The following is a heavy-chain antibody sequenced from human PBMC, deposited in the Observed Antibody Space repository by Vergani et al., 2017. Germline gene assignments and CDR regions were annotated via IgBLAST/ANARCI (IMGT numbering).Heavy chain of an antibody. CDR3: VKQYFVSGNYLFDY. CDR1: GGTFSSYA. J-gene: IGHJ4*02. Sequence: VQLVQSGAEVKKPGSSVKVSCKASGGTFSSYAMNWVRQAPGKGLEWVSGISGSGVSAYYTDSVKGRFTISRDNSKNMLFLQMNNLRTEDTAIYYCVKQYFVSGNYLFDYWGQGTLVTVSS. CDR2: ISGSGVSA. D-gene: IGHD3-10*01. V-gene: IGHV3-23*04.